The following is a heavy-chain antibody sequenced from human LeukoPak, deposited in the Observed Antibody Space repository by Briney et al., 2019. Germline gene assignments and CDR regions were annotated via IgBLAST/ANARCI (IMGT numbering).Heavy chain of an antibody. CDR2: IVVGSGNT. CDR3: ARVPAGRHHDY. Sequence: GASVKVSCKTPGFTFPSSAVQWVRQARGQRLEWIGWIVVGSGNTDYAQKFQGRVTITTDTSTSTAYMELRSLISDDTAVYYCARVPAGRHHDYWGQGTLVTVSS. CDR1: GFTFPSSA. V-gene: IGHV1-58*01. J-gene: IGHJ4*02.